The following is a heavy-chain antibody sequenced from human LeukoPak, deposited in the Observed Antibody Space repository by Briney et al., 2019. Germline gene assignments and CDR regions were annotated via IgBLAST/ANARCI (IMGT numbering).Heavy chain of an antibody. CDR1: GFTFSSYY. Sequence: GRSLRLSCAASGFTFSSYYMHWVRQAPGKRLEWVAVVHNDGDTKYFGDSVKGRFTISRDNSKNTLYLQMNSLRAEDTAVYYCARDPPGIAASGTYYWGQGTLVTVSS. CDR3: ARDPPGIAASGTYY. V-gene: IGHV3-33*01. J-gene: IGHJ4*02. D-gene: IGHD6-13*01. CDR2: VHNDGDTK.